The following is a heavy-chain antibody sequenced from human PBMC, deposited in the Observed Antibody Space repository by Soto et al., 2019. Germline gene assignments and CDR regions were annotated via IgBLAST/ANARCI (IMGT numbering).Heavy chain of an antibody. Sequence: SETLSLTCSVSGVSISSIDYFWGWIRQPPGKGLEWIGFIYHTGTTYYNPSLRSRVTISIDTSKSQFSMKLNSVTAADTAVYYCARVMAAMQNWLDPWGQGTLVTVSS. CDR3: ARVMAAMQNWLDP. CDR1: GVSISSIDYF. V-gene: IGHV4-30-4*01. CDR2: IYHTGTT. J-gene: IGHJ5*02. D-gene: IGHD2-2*01.